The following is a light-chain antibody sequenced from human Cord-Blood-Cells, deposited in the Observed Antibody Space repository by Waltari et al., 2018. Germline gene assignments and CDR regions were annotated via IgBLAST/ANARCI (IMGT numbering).Light chain of an antibody. Sequence: DIVMTQSPDSLAVSLGERATINCKSSQSVLYSSNNKNYLAWYQQKPGQPPKLLIYWASTRESGVPDRFSGSGSGTDFTLTISSLQAEDVAVYYCQQYYSTPRTFSQGAKAEIK. CDR2: WAS. CDR3: QQYYSTPRT. V-gene: IGKV4-1*01. CDR1: QSVLYSSNNKNY. J-gene: IGKJ1*01.